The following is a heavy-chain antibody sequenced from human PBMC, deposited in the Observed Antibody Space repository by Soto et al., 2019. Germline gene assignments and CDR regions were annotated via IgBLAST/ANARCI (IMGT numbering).Heavy chain of an antibody. CDR2: VYYDGST. CDR3: VSYDRQSGRYSLDY. Sequence: QVQLQESGPGLVKPSETLSLTCTVSGDSINYYYWSWIRQAPGKGLEWLGYVYYDGSTKYNPSLESRVTMSIDTSKNQFSLKLSSVIAADTAVYYCVSYDRQSGRYSLDYWGQGTLVTVSS. V-gene: IGHV4-59*01. D-gene: IGHD3-10*01. J-gene: IGHJ4*02. CDR1: GDSINYYY.